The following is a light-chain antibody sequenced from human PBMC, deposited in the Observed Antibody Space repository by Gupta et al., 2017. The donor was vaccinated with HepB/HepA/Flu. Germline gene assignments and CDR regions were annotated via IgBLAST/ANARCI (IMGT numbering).Light chain of an antibody. CDR2: AAS. J-gene: IGKJ3*01. CDR1: QGISSY. V-gene: IGKV1-9*01. Sequence: DIQLTQSPSFLSASVGDRVTITCRAGQGISSYLAWYQQKPGKAPKLLIYAASTLQSGVPSRFSGSGSGTEFTLTISSLQPEDFATYYCQQLNSYPRTFGHGTKVDIK. CDR3: QQLNSYPRT.